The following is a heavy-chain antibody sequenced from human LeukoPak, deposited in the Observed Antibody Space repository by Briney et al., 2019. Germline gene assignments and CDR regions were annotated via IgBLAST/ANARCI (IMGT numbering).Heavy chain of an antibody. Sequence: GGSLRLSCAASGFTFDDYAMYWVRQAPGKGLEWVSGISWNSRSIAYADSVKGRFTISRDNAKNSLYLQMNSLRAEDMALYYCAKEGSSWSTFDYWGQGTLVTVSS. CDR3: AKEGSSWSTFDY. CDR2: ISWNSRSI. D-gene: IGHD6-13*01. CDR1: GFTFDDYA. J-gene: IGHJ4*02. V-gene: IGHV3-9*03.